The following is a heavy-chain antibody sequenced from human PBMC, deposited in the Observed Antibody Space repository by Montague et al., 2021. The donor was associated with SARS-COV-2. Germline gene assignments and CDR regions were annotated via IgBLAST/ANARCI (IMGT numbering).Heavy chain of an antibody. V-gene: IGHV4-61*02. CDR3: ARDGYSSGWNGLHWFDP. J-gene: IGHJ5*02. CDR2: IYTSGST. CDR1: IGSISSGSHY. Sequence: TLSLTCTVSIGSISSGSHYWSWIRQPAGKGLEWIGRIYTSGSTNYNPSLKSRVTISVDTSKNQFSLKLSSVTAADTAVYYCARDGYSSGWNGLHWFDPWGQGTLVTVSS. D-gene: IGHD6-25*01.